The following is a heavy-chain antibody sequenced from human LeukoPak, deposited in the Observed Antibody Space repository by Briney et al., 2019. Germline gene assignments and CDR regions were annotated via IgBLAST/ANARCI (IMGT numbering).Heavy chain of an antibody. CDR3: ARQGVRGVPDY. V-gene: IGHV4-59*08. Sequence: TSETLSLTCTVSGGSISSYYWIWIRQPPGKGLEWIGYIYYSGSTNYNPSLKRRVTISVDTSKNQFSLKLSSVTAADTAVYYCARQGVRGVPDYWGQGTLVTVSS. CDR2: IYYSGST. J-gene: IGHJ4*02. D-gene: IGHD3-10*01. CDR1: GGSISSYY.